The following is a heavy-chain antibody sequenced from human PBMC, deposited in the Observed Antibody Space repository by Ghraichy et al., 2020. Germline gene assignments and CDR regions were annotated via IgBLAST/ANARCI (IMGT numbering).Heavy chain of an antibody. Sequence: SGPTLVKPTQTLTLTCTFSGFSLNTHGMCVSWIRQPPGKAPEWLALIDWDDDKYYSTSLKTRLTISKDTSKNQVVLTMTNMDRVDTATYYCARIVTYCSGDDCYYNGMDVWGQGTTVTVSS. CDR1: GFSLNTHGMC. V-gene: IGHV2-70*01. CDR2: IDWDDDK. CDR3: ARIVTYCSGDDCYYNGMDV. D-gene: IGHD2-21*01. J-gene: IGHJ6*02.